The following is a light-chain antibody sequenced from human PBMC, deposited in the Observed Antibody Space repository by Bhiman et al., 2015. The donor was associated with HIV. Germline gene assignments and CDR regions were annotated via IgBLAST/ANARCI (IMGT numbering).Light chain of an antibody. V-gene: IGLV2-14*01. CDR1: SSDVGGYNY. J-gene: IGLJ1*01. CDR2: DVS. CDR3: SSYADSDIYI. Sequence: QSALTQPASVSGSPGQSITISCTGTSSDVGGYNYVSWYQQHPGKAPKLMIYDVSKRPSGVSNRFSGSKSGNTASLTISGLQAEDEADYYCSSYADSDIYIFGTGTKVTVL.